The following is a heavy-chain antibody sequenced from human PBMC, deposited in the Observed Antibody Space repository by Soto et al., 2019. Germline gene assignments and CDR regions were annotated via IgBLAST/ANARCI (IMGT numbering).Heavy chain of an antibody. CDR1: SGSISNNNYY. CDR3: ARVATSGMHFYFDS. V-gene: IGHV4-30-4*01. J-gene: IGHJ4*02. Sequence: QVQLQESGPGLVKPSQTLSLTCSVSSGSISNNNYYWTWIRQHPGKDLEWLGYIYYSVSTFYNPSLESRLTISVDTSKNQFSLKLSSVTAADTAIYFCARVATSGMHFYFDSWGQGALVTVSS. CDR2: IYYSVST.